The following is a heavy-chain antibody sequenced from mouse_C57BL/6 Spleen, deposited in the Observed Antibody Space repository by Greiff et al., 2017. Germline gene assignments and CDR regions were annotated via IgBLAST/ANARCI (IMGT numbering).Heavy chain of an antibody. CDR2: FYPGDGDT. CDR1: GSAFSSYW. CDR3: TVVATYYFDY. D-gene: IGHD1-1*01. Sequence: VQLQQSGAELVKPGASVKISCKASGSAFSSYWMNWVKQRPGKGLEWIGQFYPGDGDTNYNGKFKGKATLTAYKSSSTAYMKLSSLTSEDSAVYFCTVVATYYFDYWGQGTTLTVSS. V-gene: IGHV1-80*01. J-gene: IGHJ2*01.